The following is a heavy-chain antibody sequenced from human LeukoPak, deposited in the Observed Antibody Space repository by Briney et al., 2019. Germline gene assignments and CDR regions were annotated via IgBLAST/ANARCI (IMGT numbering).Heavy chain of an antibody. CDR1: GFTISDYW. CDR3: VRDGGTDWYDP. J-gene: IGHJ5*02. V-gene: IGHV3-7*01. CDR2: IKQDRVEK. Sequence: GGSLRLSCAASGFTISDYWMTWVRQAPGKGLEWVANIKQDRVEKSYVDSVKGRFTISRDNANNSIFLQMNSLRVEDTAIYYCVRDGGTDWYDPWGQGTLVSVSS. D-gene: IGHD3-16*01.